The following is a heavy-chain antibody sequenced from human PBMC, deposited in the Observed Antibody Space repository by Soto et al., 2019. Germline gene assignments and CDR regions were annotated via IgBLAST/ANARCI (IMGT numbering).Heavy chain of an antibody. Sequence: PGGSLRLSCAASGFTVSSNYMSWVRQAPGKGLEWVSVIYSGGSTYYADSVKGRFTISRDNSKNTLYLQMNSLRAEDTAVYYCASHKTYYDILTGLTYYYYGMDVWGQGT. CDR3: ASHKTYYDILTGLTYYYYGMDV. V-gene: IGHV3-66*04. D-gene: IGHD3-9*01. CDR2: IYSGGST. CDR1: GFTVSSNY. J-gene: IGHJ6*02.